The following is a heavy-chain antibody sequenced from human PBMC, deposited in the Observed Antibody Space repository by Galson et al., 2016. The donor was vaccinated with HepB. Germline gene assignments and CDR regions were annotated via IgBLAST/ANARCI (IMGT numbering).Heavy chain of an antibody. CDR2: IKQDGSEK. Sequence: SLRLSCAASEFTFSSYLMSWVRQAPGKGLEWVANIKQDGSEKYYVDSVKGRFTISRDNAKNSLYLQMNSLRAEDTAVYFCARGRGVDCTDGACYRCYYYGMDVGGKGTTVTVSS. V-gene: IGHV3-7*04. CDR3: ARGRGVDCTDGACYRCYYYGMDV. CDR1: EFTFSSYL. D-gene: IGHD2-8*01. J-gene: IGHJ6*04.